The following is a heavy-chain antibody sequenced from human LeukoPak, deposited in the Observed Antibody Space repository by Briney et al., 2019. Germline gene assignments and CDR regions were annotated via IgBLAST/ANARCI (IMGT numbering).Heavy chain of an antibody. CDR3: ARGGRSYHGGAFDI. CDR2: ISSNGGST. V-gene: IGHV3-64*01. CDR1: GFTFSSYA. Sequence: GGSLRLSCAASGFTFSSYAMHWVRQAPGKGLEYVSAISSNGGSTYYANSVKGRFTISRDNSKNTLYLQMGSLRAEDMAVYYCARGGRSYHGGAFDIWGQGTMVTVSS. J-gene: IGHJ3*02. D-gene: IGHD1-26*01.